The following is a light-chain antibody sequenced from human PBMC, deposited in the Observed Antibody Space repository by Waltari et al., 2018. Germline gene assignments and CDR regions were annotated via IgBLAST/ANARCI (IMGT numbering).Light chain of an antibody. CDR1: QSVLYSSNNQNY. CDR3: QQYYSIPYT. CDR2: WAS. J-gene: IGKJ2*01. Sequence: DIVMTQSPDSLAVSLGERATINCKSSQSVLYSSNNQNYLPWYQQKPGQPPKLLIYWASTRESGVPDRFSGSGSGTDFTLTISSLQAEDVAVYYCQQYYSIPYTFGQGTKLEIK. V-gene: IGKV4-1*01.